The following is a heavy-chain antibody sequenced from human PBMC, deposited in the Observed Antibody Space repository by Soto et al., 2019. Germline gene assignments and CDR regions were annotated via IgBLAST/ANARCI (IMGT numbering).Heavy chain of an antibody. CDR2: ISGSGGST. J-gene: IGHJ4*02. D-gene: IGHD6-19*01. CDR3: AKDLGIAVAGTGYYFDY. Sequence: GGSLRLSCAASGFTFSSYAMSWVRQAPGKGLEWVSAISGSGGSTYYADSVKGRFTISRDNSKNTLYLQMNSLRAEDMAVYYCAKDLGIAVAGTGYYFDYWGQGTLVTVSS. V-gene: IGHV3-23*01. CDR1: GFTFSSYA.